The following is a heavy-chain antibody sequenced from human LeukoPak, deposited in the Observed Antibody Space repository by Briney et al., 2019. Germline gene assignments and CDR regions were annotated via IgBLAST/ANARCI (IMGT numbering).Heavy chain of an antibody. CDR1: GFTFSDYF. CDR3: ATAPQTYRYVGY. Sequence: GGSLRLSCAASGFTFSDYFMSWVRQAPGKALEWGSYISSVGNTIYYAGSLRGRFTISRDNAKNSLYLRMNSLRAEDTAVYYCATAPQTYRYVGYRGQGTLVTVSS. J-gene: IGHJ4*02. CDR2: ISSVGNTI. D-gene: IGHD3-16*02. V-gene: IGHV3-11*04.